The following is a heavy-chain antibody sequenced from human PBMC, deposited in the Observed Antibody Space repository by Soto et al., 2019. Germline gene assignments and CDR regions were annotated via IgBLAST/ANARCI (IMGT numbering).Heavy chain of an antibody. D-gene: IGHD3-22*01. CDR2: ISDSGGAT. CDR3: ARSFYYYDYSGRRVPDDMDV. Sequence: GSLRLSCAASGFTFSRYDMTWVRQAPGTGLEWVSVISDSGGATYYADSVKGRFTISRDISKNTLYLHMNSLRADDTAEYFCARSFYYYDYSGRRVPDDMDVWGQGTTVTVSS. J-gene: IGHJ6*02. V-gene: IGHV3-23*01. CDR1: GFTFSRYD.